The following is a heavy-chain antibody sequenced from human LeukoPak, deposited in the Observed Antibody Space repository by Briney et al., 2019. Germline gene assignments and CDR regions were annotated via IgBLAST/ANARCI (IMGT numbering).Heavy chain of an antibody. Sequence: GGSLRLSCAASGLTFSIDWMHWVRQAPGKGLVWVSRINSDGSSTNYADSVKGRFTISRDNAKNTLYLQMNSLRAEDTAVYYCARDLGIAAHDAFDIWGQGTMVTVSS. J-gene: IGHJ3*02. CDR2: INSDGSST. D-gene: IGHD6-13*01. V-gene: IGHV3-74*01. CDR1: GLTFSIDW. CDR3: ARDLGIAAHDAFDI.